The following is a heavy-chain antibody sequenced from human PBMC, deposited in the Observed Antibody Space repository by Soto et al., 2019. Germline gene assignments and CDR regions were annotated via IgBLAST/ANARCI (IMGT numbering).Heavy chain of an antibody. CDR1: GFTFSSYS. Sequence: EVQLVESGGGLVKPGGSLRLSCAASGFTFSSYSMNWVRQAPGKGLEWVSSISSSSSYIYYAYSVKGRFTISRDNAKNSLYLQMNSLRAEDTAVYYCATANYDYVWGSYRAGKDAFDIWGQGTMVTVSS. CDR2: ISSSSSYI. D-gene: IGHD3-16*02. CDR3: ATANYDYVWGSYRAGKDAFDI. V-gene: IGHV3-21*01. J-gene: IGHJ3*02.